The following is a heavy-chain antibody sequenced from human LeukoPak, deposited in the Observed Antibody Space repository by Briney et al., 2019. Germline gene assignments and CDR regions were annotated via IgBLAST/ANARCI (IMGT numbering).Heavy chain of an antibody. CDR2: FYYSGSN. CDR1: LGSISKRY. Sequence: SGALSLTCIFTLGSISKRYWSWMRQPPARGRAWIGYFYYSGSNNYDPSLKRLVTIPVGTSKNQFSLKVTSVTAADTAVYFWGEAELLTGSDYWGQGTLVSVSS. V-gene: IGHV4-59*11. CDR3: GEAELLTGSDY. D-gene: IGHD3-9*01. J-gene: IGHJ4*02.